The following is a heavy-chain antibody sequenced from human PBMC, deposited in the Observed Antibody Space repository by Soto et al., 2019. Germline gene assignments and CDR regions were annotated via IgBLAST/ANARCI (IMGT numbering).Heavy chain of an antibody. V-gene: IGHV4-30-2*01. J-gene: IGHJ4*02. CDR1: CGSISSGGYS. CDR3: ARVNYYSSGFYFDY. D-gene: IGHD3-22*01. Sequence: SETLSLISPVSCGSISSGGYSWSWIRQPPGKGLEWIGYIYHSGSTYYNPSLKSRVTISVDRSKNQFSLKLSSVTAADTAVYYSARVNYYSSGFYFDYWGQGTLVTVSS. CDR2: IYHSGST.